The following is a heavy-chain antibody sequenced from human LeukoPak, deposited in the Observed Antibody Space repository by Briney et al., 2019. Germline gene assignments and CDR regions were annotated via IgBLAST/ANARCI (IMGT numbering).Heavy chain of an antibody. D-gene: IGHD4-17*01. V-gene: IGHV4-31*03. CDR3: ADDFGD. J-gene: IGHJ4*02. CDR1: GGSISSGGYY. Sequence: SETLSLTCTVSGGSISSGGYYWSWIRQHPGKGLEWIGYVYYSGTTHYNPSLKSRVAMSVDTSKNQFSLRLTSVTAADTAVYYCADDFGDWGQGTLVTVSS. CDR2: VYYSGTT.